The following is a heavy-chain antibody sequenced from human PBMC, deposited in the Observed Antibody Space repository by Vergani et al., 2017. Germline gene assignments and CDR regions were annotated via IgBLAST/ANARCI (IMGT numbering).Heavy chain of an antibody. J-gene: IGHJ4*02. V-gene: IGHV3-30*01. CDR2: ISYDGSNK. D-gene: IGHD3-3*01. CDR1: GFTFSSYA. CDR3: ARAHTIFGVVIPFDY. Sequence: QVQLVESGGGVVQPGRSLRLSCAASGFTFSSYAMHWVRQAPGKGLEWVAVISYDGSNKYYADSVKGRFTISRDNSKNTLYLQMNSLRAEDTAVYYCARAHTIFGVVIPFDYWGQGTLVTVSS.